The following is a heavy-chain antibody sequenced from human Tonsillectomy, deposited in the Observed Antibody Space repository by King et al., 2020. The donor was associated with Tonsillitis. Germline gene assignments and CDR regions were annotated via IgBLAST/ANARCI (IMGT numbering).Heavy chain of an antibody. CDR2: ISTYSGNT. Sequence: QLVQSGAEVKKPGASVKVSCKASGYIFTGYGVSWVRQAPGQGLEWMGWISTYSGNTNYAQKFQGRVTMTTDTSTSTVYMELRGLRSDDTAMYYCAKDRSDSRGWNSFDPWGQGTLVTVSS. D-gene: IGHD3-22*01. CDR3: AKDRSDSRGWNSFDP. V-gene: IGHV1-18*01. CDR1: GYIFTGYG. J-gene: IGHJ5*02.